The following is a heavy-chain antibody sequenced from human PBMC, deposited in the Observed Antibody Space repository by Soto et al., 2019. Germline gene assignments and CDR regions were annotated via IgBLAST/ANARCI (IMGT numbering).Heavy chain of an antibody. Sequence: ASVKVSCKASGYTFTSYGISWLRQAPGQGLEWMGWISAYNGNTNYAQKLQGRVTMTTDTSTSTAYMELRSLRSDDTAVYYCARNLNYDFWSGYYDYYYYGMDVWGQGTTVTVSS. D-gene: IGHD3-3*01. J-gene: IGHJ6*02. CDR2: ISAYNGNT. CDR3: ARNLNYDFWSGYYDYYYYGMDV. V-gene: IGHV1-18*01. CDR1: GYTFTSYG.